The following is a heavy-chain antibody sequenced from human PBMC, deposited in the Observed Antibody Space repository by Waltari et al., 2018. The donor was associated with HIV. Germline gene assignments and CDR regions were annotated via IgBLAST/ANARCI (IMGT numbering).Heavy chain of an antibody. Sequence: QVQLHQWGAGLLNASETLSLTCAVYGGSFSGYRWTWIRQPPGKGLEWVGEITDGGSTNSNPCLKSRVTLSADTSKRQFSLNLTFVADADTAIYYCAREEVVRGYRFGNVVPVREHYFQYWGQGTLVTVSS. CDR3: AREEVVRGYRFGNVVPVREHYFQY. CDR1: GGSFSGYR. V-gene: IGHV4-34*01. CDR2: ITDGGST. J-gene: IGHJ4*02. D-gene: IGHD5-12*01.